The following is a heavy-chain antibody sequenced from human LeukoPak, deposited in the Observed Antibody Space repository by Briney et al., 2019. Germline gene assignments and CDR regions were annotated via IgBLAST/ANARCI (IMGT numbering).Heavy chain of an antibody. V-gene: IGHV7-4-1*02. J-gene: IGHJ4*02. CDR3: ARDSGGSRGGDLDY. CDR2: INTNTGNP. D-gene: IGHD2-21*02. CDR1: GYTFTRYA. Sequence: ASVKVSCKGSGYTFTRYAMNWVRQAPGQGLEWMGWINTNTGNPTYAQGFTGRFVFSLDTSVSTAYLQISSLRAEDTAVYYCARDSGGSRGGDLDYWGQGTLVTVSS.